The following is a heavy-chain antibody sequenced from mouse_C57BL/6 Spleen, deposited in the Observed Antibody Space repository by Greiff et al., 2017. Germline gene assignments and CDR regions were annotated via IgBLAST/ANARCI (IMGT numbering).Heavy chain of an antibody. V-gene: IGHV1-31*01. CDR3: ARGGTTVVAPYWYFDV. J-gene: IGHJ1*03. CDR1: GYSFTGYY. CDR2: IYPYNGVS. Sequence: VQLQQSGPELVKPGASVKISCKASGYSFTGYYMHWVKQSHGNILDWIGYIYPYNGVSSYNQKFKGKATLTVDKSSSTAYMVLLSLTSEDSAVYYCARGGTTVVAPYWYFDVWGTGTTVTGAS. D-gene: IGHD1-1*01.